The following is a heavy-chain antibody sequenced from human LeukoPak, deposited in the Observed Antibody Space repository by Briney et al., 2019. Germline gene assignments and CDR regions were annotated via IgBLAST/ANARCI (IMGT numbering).Heavy chain of an antibody. Sequence: SETLSLTCTVSGGSVSSYYWSWIRQAPGKGLEWTGYIYYSGSTGRSINYNPSLKSRVTISVDTSKNQFSLKLSSVTAADTAMYYCARSTIAAAGNVEYWGQGTLVTVSS. CDR3: ARSTIAAAGNVEY. V-gene: IGHV4-59*02. D-gene: IGHD6-13*01. CDR2: IYYSGSTGRSI. CDR1: GGSVSSYY. J-gene: IGHJ4*02.